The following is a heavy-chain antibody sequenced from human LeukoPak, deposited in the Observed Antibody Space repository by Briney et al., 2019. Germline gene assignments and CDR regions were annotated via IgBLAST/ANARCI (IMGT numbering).Heavy chain of an antibody. CDR1: GYTFTGYY. CDR2: INPNSGGT. CDR3: ARGLSFPPDLHNLFDP. Sequence: ASVKVSCKASGYTFTGYYMHWVRQAPGQGLEWMGRINPNSGGTNYAQKFQGRVTMTRDTSISTAYMELSRLRSDDTAVYYCARGLSFPPDLHNLFDPWGQGTLVTVSS. V-gene: IGHV1-2*06. J-gene: IGHJ5*02. D-gene: IGHD3-16*02.